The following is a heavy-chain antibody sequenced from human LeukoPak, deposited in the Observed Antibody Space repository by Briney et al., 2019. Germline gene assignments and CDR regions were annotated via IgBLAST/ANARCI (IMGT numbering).Heavy chain of an antibody. CDR3: AKALVRWSTMATQGLYDY. CDR2: ISSSSSTI. V-gene: IGHV3-48*01. Sequence: GGSLRLSCAASGFTFSSYSMNWVRQAPGKGLEWVSYISSSSSTIYYADSVKGRFTISRDNSKNTLYLQMNSLRAEDTAVYYCAKALVRWSTMATQGLYDYWGQGTLVTVSS. J-gene: IGHJ4*02. CDR1: GFTFSSYS. D-gene: IGHD3-10*01.